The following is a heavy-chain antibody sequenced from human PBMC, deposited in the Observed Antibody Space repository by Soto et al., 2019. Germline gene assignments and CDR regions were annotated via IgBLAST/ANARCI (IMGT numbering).Heavy chain of an antibody. CDR3: ARGNVNGDYFDY. Sequence: SETLSLTCAVYGGSFSGYYWSWIRQPPGKGLEWIGEINHSGSTNYNPSLKSRVTISVDTSKNQFSLKLSSVTAAGTAVYYCARGNVNGDYFDYWGQGTLVTVS. CDR2: INHSGST. D-gene: IGHD4-17*01. CDR1: GGSFSGYY. J-gene: IGHJ4*02. V-gene: IGHV4-34*01.